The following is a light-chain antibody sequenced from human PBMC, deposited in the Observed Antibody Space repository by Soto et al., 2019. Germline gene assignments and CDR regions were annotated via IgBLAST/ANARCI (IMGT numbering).Light chain of an antibody. CDR1: SSDIGGYDY. V-gene: IGLV2-14*01. CDR2: DVN. CDR3: TSDASGSSHVV. J-gene: IGLJ2*01. Sequence: QSALTQPASVSGSPGQSITLSCTGTSSDIGGYDYVSWYQRHPGKAPKLIIYDVNNRPSGVSHRFSGSKSGNTASLTISVLQAEDEDDYYCTSDASGSSHVVFGGGTKLTVL.